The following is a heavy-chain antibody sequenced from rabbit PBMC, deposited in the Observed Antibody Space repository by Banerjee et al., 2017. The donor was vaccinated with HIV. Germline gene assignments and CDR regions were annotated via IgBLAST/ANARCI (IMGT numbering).Heavy chain of an antibody. CDR3: ARTDVSSSGYSL. CDR1: SSSYH. J-gene: IGHJ3*01. CDR2: IYSSNGDI. Sequence: SSSYHMCWVRQAPGKGLEWIACIYSSNGDIGYASWAKGRFTISKTSSTTVTLQMTSLTAADTATYFCARTDVSSSGYSLWGQGTLVTVS. V-gene: IGHV1S40*01. D-gene: IGHD1-1*01.